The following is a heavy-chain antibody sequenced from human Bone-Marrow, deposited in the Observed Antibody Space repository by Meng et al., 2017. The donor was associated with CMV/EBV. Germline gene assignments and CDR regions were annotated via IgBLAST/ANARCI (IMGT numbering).Heavy chain of an antibody. CDR3: AKDRIVGAGGYYGMDV. CDR2: IGTAGDT. Sequence: GGSLRLSCAASGFTFSSYDIHWVRQATGKGLEWVSAIGTAGDTYYPGCVKGRFPISRENAKNSLYLQMNSLRGGDTAVYYCAKDRIVGAGGYYGMDVWGQGTTVTVSS. CDR1: GFTFSSYD. D-gene: IGHD1-26*01. V-gene: IGHV3-13*01. J-gene: IGHJ6*02.